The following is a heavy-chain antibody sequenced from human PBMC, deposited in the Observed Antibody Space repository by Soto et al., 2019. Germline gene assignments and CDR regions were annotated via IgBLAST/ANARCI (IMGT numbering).Heavy chain of an antibody. D-gene: IGHD6-19*01. CDR3: PRTTIAVAGPFDY. CDR2: IDPSDSYT. V-gene: IGHV5-10-1*01. Sequence: GESLKISCKGSGYSFTSYWISWVRQMPGKGLEWMGRIDPSDSYTNYSPSFQGHVTISADKSISTAYLQWSSLKASDTAMYYCPRTTIAVAGPFDYWGQGTLVTVSS. CDR1: GYSFTSYW. J-gene: IGHJ4*02.